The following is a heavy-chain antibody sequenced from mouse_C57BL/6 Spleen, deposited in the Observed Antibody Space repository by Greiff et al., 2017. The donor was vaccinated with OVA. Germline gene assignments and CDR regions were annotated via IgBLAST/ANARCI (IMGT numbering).Heavy chain of an antibody. CDR3: ARPYYGSSPNWYFDV. J-gene: IGHJ1*03. D-gene: IGHD1-1*01. Sequence: ESGGGLVKPGGSLKLSCAASGFTFSDYGMHWVRQAPEKGLEWVAYISSGSSTIYYADTVKGRFTISRDNAKNTLFLQMTSLRSEDTAMYYCARPYYGSSPNWYFDVWGTGTTVTVSS. CDR2: ISSGSSTI. V-gene: IGHV5-17*01. CDR1: GFTFSDYG.